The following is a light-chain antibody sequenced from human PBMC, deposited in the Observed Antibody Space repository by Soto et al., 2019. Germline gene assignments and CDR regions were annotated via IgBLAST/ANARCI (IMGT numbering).Light chain of an antibody. CDR2: DAS. CDR1: RNVGSD. J-gene: IGKJ1*01. Sequence: EIETTHSPPIRSGSPGEKDNLSCRASRNVGSDLAWFQQKPGQAPSLLMYDASTRATGSPARFSGSGSGTEFTLTISGLQSEDFSVYYCQQDHNWPPQTFGRGTKVDIK. V-gene: IGKV3D-15*01. CDR3: QQDHNWPPQT.